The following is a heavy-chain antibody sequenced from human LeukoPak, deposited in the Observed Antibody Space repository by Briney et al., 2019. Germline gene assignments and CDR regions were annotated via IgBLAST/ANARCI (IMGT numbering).Heavy chain of an antibody. V-gene: IGHV3-23*01. CDR3: AKDPPGYSSSWYGAFDI. J-gene: IGHJ3*02. CDR2: IFGSGGST. D-gene: IGHD6-13*01. CDR1: GFTFSSYA. Sequence: PGGSLRLSCAASGFTFSSYAMSWVRQAPGKGLEWVSTIFGSGGSTYYADYVKGRFTISRDNSKNTLYLQMNSLSAEDTAIYYCAKDPPGYSSSWYGAFDIWGQGTMVTVSS.